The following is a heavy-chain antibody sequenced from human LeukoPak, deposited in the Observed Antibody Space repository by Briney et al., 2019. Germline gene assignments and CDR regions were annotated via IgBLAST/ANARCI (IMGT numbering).Heavy chain of an antibody. CDR3: ARHSGSYAFDY. J-gene: IGHJ4*02. V-gene: IGHV1-18*01. CDR2: VSTYNDKK. Sequence: GASVKVSCKTSGYRFTSYGISWGRQAPGEGLEWMGWVSTYNDKKDYAQKFQGGVIMTTDTSTTTAYMELGSLRSDDTAVYYCARHSGSYAFDYWGQGTLVTVSS. CDR1: GYRFTSYG. D-gene: IGHD1-26*01.